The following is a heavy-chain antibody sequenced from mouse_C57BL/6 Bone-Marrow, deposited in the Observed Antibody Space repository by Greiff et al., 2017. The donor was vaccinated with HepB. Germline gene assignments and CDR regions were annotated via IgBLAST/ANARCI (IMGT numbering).Heavy chain of an antibody. Sequence: EVQGVESGGDLVKPGGSLKLSCAASGFTFSSYGMSWVRQTPDKRLEWVATISSGGSYTYYPDSVKGRFTISRDNAKNTLYLQMSSLKSEDTAMYYCAEWLLTYWGQGTLVTVSA. V-gene: IGHV5-6*01. CDR3: AEWLLTY. J-gene: IGHJ3*01. CDR2: ISSGGSYT. D-gene: IGHD2-3*01. CDR1: GFTFSSYG.